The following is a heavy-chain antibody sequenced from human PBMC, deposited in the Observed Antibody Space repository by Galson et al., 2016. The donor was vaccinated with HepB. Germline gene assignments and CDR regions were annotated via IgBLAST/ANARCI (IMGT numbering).Heavy chain of an antibody. CDR2: VDPEDGET. D-gene: IGHD1-26*01. CDR1: GFTFSDYY. CDR3: TTGGPREAFFDY. Sequence: VKVSCKVSGFTFSDYYMHWVQQAPGKGLEWMGLVDPEDGETIYAEKFQGRVTITADTSTDTAYMELSSLRSEDTAVYYCTTGGPREAFFDYWGQGTLVTVSS. V-gene: IGHV1-69-2*01. J-gene: IGHJ4*02.